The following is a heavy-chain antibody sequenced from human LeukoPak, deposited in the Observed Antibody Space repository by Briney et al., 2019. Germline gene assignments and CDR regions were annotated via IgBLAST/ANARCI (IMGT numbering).Heavy chain of an antibody. J-gene: IGHJ4*02. CDR1: GFTFSTYW. CDR2: IKQDGSEK. CDR3: ASEREYCSSTSCHYYFDY. V-gene: IGHV3-7*01. D-gene: IGHD2-2*01. Sequence: PGGSLRLSCAASGFTFSTYWMNWVRQAPGKGLEWVANIKQDGSEKYYVDSVKGRFTISRDNAKNSLYLQMNSLRAEDTAVYYCASEREYCSSTSCHYYFDYWGQGTLVTVSS.